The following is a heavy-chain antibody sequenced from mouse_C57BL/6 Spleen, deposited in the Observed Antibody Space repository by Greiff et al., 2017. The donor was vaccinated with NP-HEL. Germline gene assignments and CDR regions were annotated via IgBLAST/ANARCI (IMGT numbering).Heavy chain of an antibody. V-gene: IGHV2-5*01. CDR3: AKKTDYYAKDY. Sequence: VQLQQSGPGLVQPSPSLSITCTVSGFSFTSYGVHWVRQSPGKGLEWLGVIWRGGSSAYYAAFMSRLSITKDNSKSQVFFKMNSLQADDTAIYYCAKKTDYYAKDYGGQGTSVTVSS. J-gene: IGHJ4*01. CDR2: IWRGGSS. CDR1: GFSFTSYG.